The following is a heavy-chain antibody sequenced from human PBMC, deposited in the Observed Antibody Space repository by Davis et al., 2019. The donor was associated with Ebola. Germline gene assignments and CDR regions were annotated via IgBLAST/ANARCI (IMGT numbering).Heavy chain of an antibody. CDR3: TRVSITVGARYFDF. CDR1: GFSFSDHY. J-gene: IGHJ4*02. CDR2: IRRKVDNYVK. D-gene: IGHD1-26*01. Sequence: PGGSLRLSCSASGFSFSDHYMDWVRQTPGRGLEWVGRIRRKVDNYVKEYAASVNGRFTFSRDDSRNSLYLEMNNLRTEDSAMYYCTRVSITVGARYFDFWGRGTLVTVSS. V-gene: IGHV3-72*01.